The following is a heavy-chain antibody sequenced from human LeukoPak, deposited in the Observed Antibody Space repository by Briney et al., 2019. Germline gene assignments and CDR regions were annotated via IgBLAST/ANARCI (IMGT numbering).Heavy chain of an antibody. V-gene: IGHV3-49*04. CDR1: GFTFGDYA. CDR2: ITSSAYGGTT. D-gene: IGHD2-21*02. Sequence: GGSLRLPCTTSGFTFGDYAMSWVRQAPGMGLEWVGFITSSAYGGTTAYAASVKGRFTISRDDSKNIAYLQMNSLKTEDTAVYYCTRAPYCGGDCHRNWGQGTLVTVSS. CDR3: TRAPYCGGDCHRN. J-gene: IGHJ4*02.